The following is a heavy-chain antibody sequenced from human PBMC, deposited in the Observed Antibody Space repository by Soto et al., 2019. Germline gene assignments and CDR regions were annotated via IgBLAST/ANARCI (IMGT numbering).Heavy chain of an antibody. J-gene: IGHJ4*02. Sequence: NPSETLSLTCAVSGGSIGSGDSSWSWIRQPPGKGLEWIGYIYQNGNTYYSPSLMGRVTISVDRSKSQFSLRLNSVTAADTAVYYCARGVWGNSDYFDFCGQGPLVTVYS. V-gene: IGHV4-30-2*01. CDR2: IYQNGNT. CDR3: ARGVWGNSDYFDF. D-gene: IGHD3-16*01. CDR1: GGSIGSGDSS.